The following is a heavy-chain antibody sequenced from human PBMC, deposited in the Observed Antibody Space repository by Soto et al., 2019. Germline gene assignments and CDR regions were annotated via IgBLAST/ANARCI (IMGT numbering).Heavy chain of an antibody. J-gene: IGHJ3*02. CDR3: VITGWWSGQHQLVRFAFDI. CDR2: ISSNGGST. D-gene: IGHD6-13*01. Sequence: PGVPKRLWYSAAELTSSSYAVHWVGKTQGKGLEYVSAISSNGGSTYYADSVKGRFTISRDNSKNTLYLQMSSLRAEDTAVYYCVITGWWSGQHQLVRFAFDIWGQGTMVTVSS. V-gene: IGHV3-64D*06. CDR1: ELTSSSYA.